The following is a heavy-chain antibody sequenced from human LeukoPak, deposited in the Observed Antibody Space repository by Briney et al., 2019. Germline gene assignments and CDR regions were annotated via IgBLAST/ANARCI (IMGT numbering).Heavy chain of an antibody. CDR2: INPNSGGT. Sequence: ASVKVSCKASGYTFTGYCMHWVRQAPGQGLEWMGWINPNSGGTNYAQKFQGRVTMTRDTSISTAYMELSRLRSDDMAVYYCAREEVEEYSSSSDPSYAFDIWSQGTMVTVSS. CDR3: AREEVEEYSSSSDPSYAFDI. V-gene: IGHV1-2*02. CDR1: GYTFTGYC. D-gene: IGHD6-6*01. J-gene: IGHJ3*02.